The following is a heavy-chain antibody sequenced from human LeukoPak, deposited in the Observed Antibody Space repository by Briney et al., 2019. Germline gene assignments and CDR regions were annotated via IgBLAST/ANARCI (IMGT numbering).Heavy chain of an antibody. Sequence: ASVKVSCKASGYTFTSYDINWVRQATGQGLEWMGWMNPNSGNTGYAQKFQGRVTMTRNTSISTAYMELSSLRSEDTAVYYCARDRLVVVVAAKFSAGSWFDPWGQGTLVTVSS. CDR3: ARDRLVVVVAAKFSAGSWFDP. CDR2: MNPNSGNT. CDR1: GYTFTSYD. J-gene: IGHJ5*02. D-gene: IGHD2-15*01. V-gene: IGHV1-8*01.